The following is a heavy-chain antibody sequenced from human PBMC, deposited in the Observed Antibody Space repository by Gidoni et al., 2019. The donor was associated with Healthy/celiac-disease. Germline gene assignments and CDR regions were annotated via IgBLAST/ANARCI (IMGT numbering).Heavy chain of an antibody. D-gene: IGHD6-6*01. CDR2: ISYDGSNK. CDR3: ARDLTYSSSSAPRDYYYYYGMDV. V-gene: IGHV3-30-3*01. J-gene: IGHJ6*02. CDR1: GFTFSSYA. Sequence: QVQLVESGGGVVQPGRSLRLSCAASGFTFSSYALHSVRQAPGKGLEWVAVISYDGSNKYYADSVKVRFTISRDNSKNTLYLQMNSLRAEDTAVYYCARDLTYSSSSAPRDYYYYYGMDVWGQGTTVTVSS.